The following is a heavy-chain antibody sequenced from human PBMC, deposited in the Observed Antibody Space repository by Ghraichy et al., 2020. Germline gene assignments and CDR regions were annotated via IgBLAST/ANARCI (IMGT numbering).Heavy chain of an antibody. CDR3: ARGPTSQTEPLMYYFDY. CDR2: INHSGST. D-gene: IGHD5-12*01. CDR1: GGSFSGYY. J-gene: IGHJ4*02. V-gene: IGHV4-34*01. Sequence: SETLSLTCAVYGGSFSGYYWSWIRQPPGKGLEWIGEINHSGSTNYNPSLKSRVTISVDTSKDQFSLKLSSVTAADTAVYYCARGPTSQTEPLMYYFDYWGQGTLVTVSS.